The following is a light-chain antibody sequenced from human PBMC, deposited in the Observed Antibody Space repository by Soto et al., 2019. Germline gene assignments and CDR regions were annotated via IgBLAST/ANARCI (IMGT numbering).Light chain of an antibody. V-gene: IGLV2-23*01. J-gene: IGLJ1*01. Sequence: QSVLTQPASVPGSPGQSITISCTGTRSDVGSYNLVSWYQQHPGKAPKLMIYEGSKRPSGVSNRFSGSKSGNTASLTISGLQAEDEADYYCCSYAGSSTLYVFGTGTKVTVL. CDR1: RSDVGSYNL. CDR2: EGS. CDR3: CSYAGSSTLYV.